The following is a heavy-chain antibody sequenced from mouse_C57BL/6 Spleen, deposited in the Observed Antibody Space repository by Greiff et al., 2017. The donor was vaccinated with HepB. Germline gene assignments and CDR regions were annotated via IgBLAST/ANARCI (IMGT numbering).Heavy chain of an antibody. J-gene: IGHJ4*01. CDR3: AKALAYYGSGAMDY. CDR1: GYTFTDYN. CDR2: INPNNGGT. Sequence: DVKLVESGPELVKPGASVKMSCKASGYTFTDYNMHWVKQSHGKSLEWIGYINPNNGGTSYNQKFKGKATLTVNKSSSTAYMELRSLTSEDSAVYYCAKALAYYGSGAMDYWGQGTSVTVSS. D-gene: IGHD1-1*01. V-gene: IGHV1-22*01.